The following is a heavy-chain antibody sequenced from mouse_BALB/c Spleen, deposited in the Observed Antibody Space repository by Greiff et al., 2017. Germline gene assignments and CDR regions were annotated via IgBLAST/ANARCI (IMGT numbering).Heavy chain of an antibody. CDR3: ARGYDWFAY. Sequence: VQLQQSGPGLVKPSQSLSLTCTVTGYSITSDYAWNWIRQFPGNKLEWMGYISYSGSTSYNPSLKSRISITRDTSKNQFFLQLNSVTTEDTATYYCARGYDWFAYWGQGTLVTVSA. J-gene: IGHJ3*01. CDR1: GYSITSDYA. CDR2: ISYSGST. D-gene: IGHD1-2*01. V-gene: IGHV3-2*02.